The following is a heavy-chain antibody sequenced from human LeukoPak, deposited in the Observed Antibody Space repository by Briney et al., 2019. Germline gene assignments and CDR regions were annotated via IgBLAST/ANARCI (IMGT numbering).Heavy chain of an antibody. CDR2: INPNSGGT. J-gene: IGHJ5*02. V-gene: IGHV1-2*02. Sequence: ASVKVSCKASGYTFTGYYMHWVRQAPAQGLEWMGWINPNSGGTNYAQKFQGRVTMTRDTSISTAYMELSRLRSDDTAVYYCARPSFVTATTNWFDPWGQGTLVTVSS. D-gene: IGHD2-21*02. CDR1: GYTFTGYY. CDR3: ARPSFVTATTNWFDP.